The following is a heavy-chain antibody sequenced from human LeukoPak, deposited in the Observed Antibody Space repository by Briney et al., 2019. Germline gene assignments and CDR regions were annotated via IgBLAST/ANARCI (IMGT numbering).Heavy chain of an antibody. CDR1: RYTFTGYY. V-gene: IGHV1-2*06. J-gene: IGHJ4*02. CDR3: ASSQYYYGSGSYYTPDY. Sequence: ASVKVSCKASRYTFTGYYMHWVRQAPGQGLEWMGRINPNSGGTNYAQKFQGRVTMTRDTSISTAYMELSRLRSDDTAVYYCASSQYYYGSGSYYTPDYWGQGTLVTVSS. CDR2: INPNSGGT. D-gene: IGHD3-10*01.